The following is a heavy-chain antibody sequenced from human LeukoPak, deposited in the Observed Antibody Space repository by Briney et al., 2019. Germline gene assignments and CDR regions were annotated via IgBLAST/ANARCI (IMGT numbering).Heavy chain of an antibody. CDR2: ISAYNGNT. CDR1: GFTFSNYG. Sequence: ASVKVSCKASGFTFSNYGISWVRQAPGQGLEWMGWISAYNGNTNYAQKLQGRVTMTTDTSTSTAYMELRSLRSDDTAVYYCARSSWYRSLFDYWGQGTLVTVSS. CDR3: ARSSWYRSLFDY. D-gene: IGHD6-13*01. J-gene: IGHJ4*02. V-gene: IGHV1-18*01.